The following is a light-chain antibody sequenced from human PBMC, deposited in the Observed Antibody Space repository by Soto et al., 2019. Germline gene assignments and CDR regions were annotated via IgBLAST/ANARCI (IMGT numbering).Light chain of an antibody. CDR3: QQYYNGPLT. CDR1: QSVFYSSNDKNY. CDR2: WAS. Sequence: DIVMTQSPDSLAVSLGERATINCKSSQSVFYSSNDKNYLAWYQQKPGQPPKLLIYWASTRESGVPDRFSGSGSGTDFTLTTSSLQAEDVAVYYCQQYYNGPLTFGGGTEVEIK. V-gene: IGKV4-1*01. J-gene: IGKJ4*01.